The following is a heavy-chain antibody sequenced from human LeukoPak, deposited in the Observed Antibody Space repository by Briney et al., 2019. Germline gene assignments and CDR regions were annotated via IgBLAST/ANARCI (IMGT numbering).Heavy chain of an antibody. CDR2: ISACNGNT. CDR1: GYTFTSYG. CDR3: AGMIYCSSTSCQYNWFDP. D-gene: IGHD2-2*01. V-gene: IGHV1-18*01. J-gene: IGHJ5*02. Sequence: ASVKVSCKASGYTFTSYGISWVRQAPGQGLEWMGWISACNGNTNYAQKLQGRVTMTTDTSTSTAYMELRSLRSDDTAVYYCAGMIYCSSTSCQYNWFDPWGQGTLVTVSS.